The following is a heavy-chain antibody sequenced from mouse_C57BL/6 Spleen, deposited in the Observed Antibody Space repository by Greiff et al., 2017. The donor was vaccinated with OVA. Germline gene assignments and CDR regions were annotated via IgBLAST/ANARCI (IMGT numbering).Heavy chain of an antibody. Sequence: QVQLQQSGPELVKPGASVKISCKASGYAFSSSWMNWVKQRPGKGLEWIGRIYPGDGDTNYNEKFKGKATLTAEKSSSTAYMQLSSLTSEDSAVYFCASYDPMDYWGQGTSVTVSS. CDR2: IYPGDGDT. CDR3: ASYDPMDY. CDR1: GYAFSSSW. D-gene: IGHD2-3*01. V-gene: IGHV1-82*01. J-gene: IGHJ4*01.